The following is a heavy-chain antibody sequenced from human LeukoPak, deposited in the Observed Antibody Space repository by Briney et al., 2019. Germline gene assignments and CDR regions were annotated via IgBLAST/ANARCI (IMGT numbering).Heavy chain of an antibody. CDR3: ARRPITYYDFWSGYYNWFDP. Sequence: PGGSQRLSCAASGFTFSSYGMHWVRQAPGKGLEWVANIKQDGSEKYYVDSVKGRFTISRDNAKNSLYLQMNSLRAEDTAVYYCARRPITYYDFWSGYYNWFDPWGQGTLVTVSS. J-gene: IGHJ5*02. CDR2: IKQDGSEK. V-gene: IGHV3-7*01. CDR1: GFTFSSYG. D-gene: IGHD3-3*01.